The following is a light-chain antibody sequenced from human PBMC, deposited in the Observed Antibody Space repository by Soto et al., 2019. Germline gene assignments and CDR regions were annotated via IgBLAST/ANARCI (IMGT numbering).Light chain of an antibody. CDR2: LEGSGSY. Sequence: QAVVTQSSSASASLGSSVKLTCTLSGGHSSYIIAWHQQQPGKAPRYLMKLEGSGSYNKGSGVPDRFSGSSYGADRFLTISNLHFEDEADYYCETWDSNTRVFGGGTKLTVL. CDR3: ETWDSNTRV. J-gene: IGLJ3*02. V-gene: IGLV4-60*02. CDR1: GGHSSYI.